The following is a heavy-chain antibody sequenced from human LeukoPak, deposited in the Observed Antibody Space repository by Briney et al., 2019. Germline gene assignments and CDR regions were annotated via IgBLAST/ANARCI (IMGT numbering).Heavy chain of an antibody. CDR1: GGSISSSSYY. Sequence: PSETLSLTCTVSGGSISSSSYYWDWIRQPPGKGLEWIGSIYYGGSTYYNPSLKSRVTISVATSKNQFSLNLTSVTAADTAVYYCARHISGSYRWGFGYWGQGTLVTVSS. D-gene: IGHD1-26*01. J-gene: IGHJ4*02. CDR3: ARHISGSYRWGFGY. CDR2: IYYGGST. V-gene: IGHV4-39*01.